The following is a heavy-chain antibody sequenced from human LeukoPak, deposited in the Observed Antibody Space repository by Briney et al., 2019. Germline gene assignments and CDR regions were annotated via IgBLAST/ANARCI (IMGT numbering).Heavy chain of an antibody. D-gene: IGHD2-15*01. CDR2: ISHSGST. CDR3: ARDRAVVVVAATRSNYYYYGMDV. V-gene: IGHV4-34*01. J-gene: IGHJ6*02. Sequence: SETLSLTCAVYGGSFSGYYWSWIRQPPGKGLEWIGEISHSGSTNYNPSLKSRVTISVDTSKNQFSLKLSSVTAADTAVYYCARDRAVVVVAATRSNYYYYGMDVWGQGTTVTVSS. CDR1: GGSFSGYY.